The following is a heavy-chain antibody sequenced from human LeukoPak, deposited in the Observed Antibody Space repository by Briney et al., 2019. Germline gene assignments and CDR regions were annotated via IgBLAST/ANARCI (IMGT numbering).Heavy chain of an antibody. V-gene: IGHV4-34*01. CDR1: GGSFSGYY. CDR3: ARDNSSWRIYYFDY. D-gene: IGHD6-13*01. J-gene: IGHJ4*02. Sequence: SETLSLTCAVYGGSFSGYYWSWIRQPPGKGLEWIGEINHSGSTNYNPSLKSRVTISVDTSKNQFSLKLSSVTAADTAVYYCARDNSSWRIYYFDYWGQGTLVTVSS. CDR2: INHSGST.